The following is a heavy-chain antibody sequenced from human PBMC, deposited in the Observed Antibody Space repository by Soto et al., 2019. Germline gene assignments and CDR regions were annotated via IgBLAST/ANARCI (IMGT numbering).Heavy chain of an antibody. V-gene: IGHV3-30-3*01. D-gene: IGHD5-12*01. Sequence: LRLSCAASGFTFSSYAMHWVRQAPGKGLEWVAVISYDGSNKYYADSVKGRFTISRDNSKNTLYLQMNSLRAEDTAVYYCARDRDGYNYVYFDYWGQGTLVTVSS. CDR2: ISYDGSNK. CDR1: GFTFSSYA. CDR3: ARDRDGYNYVYFDY. J-gene: IGHJ4*02.